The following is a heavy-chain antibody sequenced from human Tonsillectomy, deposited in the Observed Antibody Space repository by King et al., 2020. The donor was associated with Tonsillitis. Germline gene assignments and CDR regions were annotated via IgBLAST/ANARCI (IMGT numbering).Heavy chain of an antibody. CDR1: GFTFSSYG. J-gene: IGHJ4*02. CDR3: AKARQWLVHFDY. Sequence: QLVQSGGGVVQPGRSLRLSCAASGFTFSSYGIHWVRQAPGKGLEWVAVISSDGSKKYYADSVRGRFTISRDNSKNTLYLQMNSLRADDTAVYYCAKARQWLVHFDYWGQGTLVTVSP. D-gene: IGHD6-19*01. V-gene: IGHV3-30*18. CDR2: ISSDGSKK.